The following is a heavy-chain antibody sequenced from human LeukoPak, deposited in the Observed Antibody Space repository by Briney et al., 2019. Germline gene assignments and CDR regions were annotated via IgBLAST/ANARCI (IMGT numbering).Heavy chain of an antibody. J-gene: IGHJ4*02. CDR1: GGSFSGYY. V-gene: IGHV4-34*01. CDR2: INHSGST. D-gene: IGHD6-19*01. CDR3: AVQRIAVAGTEYYFDY. Sequence: SETLSLTCAVYGGSFSGYYWSWIRQPPGKGLEWIGEINHSGSTNYNPSLKSRVTISVDTSKNRFSLKLSSVTAADTAVYYCAVQRIAVAGTEYYFDYWGQGTLVTVSS.